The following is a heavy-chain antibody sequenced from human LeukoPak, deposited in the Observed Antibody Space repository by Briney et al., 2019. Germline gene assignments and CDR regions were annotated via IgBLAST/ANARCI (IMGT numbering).Heavy chain of an antibody. D-gene: IGHD4-17*01. CDR1: GGPISRSSSY. Sequence: SETLSLTCAVSGGPISRSSSYWGWIRQPPGKGLQWIGSIYYSGSTYYSPSLKSRVTISVDTSKNQFSLRLSSVTASDTAVYYCARMTTWYFDLWGRGTLVTVSS. CDR2: IYYSGST. CDR3: ARMTTWYFDL. J-gene: IGHJ2*01. V-gene: IGHV4-39*01.